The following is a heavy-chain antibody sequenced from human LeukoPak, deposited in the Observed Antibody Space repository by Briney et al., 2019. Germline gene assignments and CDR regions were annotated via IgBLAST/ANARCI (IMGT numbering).Heavy chain of an antibody. CDR3: ATGLLGGYYAPLDY. D-gene: IGHD3-22*01. J-gene: IGHJ4*02. Sequence: ASVKVSCKASGFAFTTSAVQWVRQARGQGLEWMGWINPNSGGTNYAQKFQGRVTMTKDTSISTAYMELSRLRSDDTAVYYCATGLLGGYYAPLDYWGQGTLVTVSS. V-gene: IGHV1-2*02. CDR1: GFAFTTSA. CDR2: INPNSGGT.